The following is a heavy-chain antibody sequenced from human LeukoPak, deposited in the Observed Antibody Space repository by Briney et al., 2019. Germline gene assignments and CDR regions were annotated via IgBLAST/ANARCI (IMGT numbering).Heavy chain of an antibody. CDR3: AKGSVWGKYRQLFFDY. V-gene: IGHV3-23*01. D-gene: IGHD3-16*02. CDR2: ISGSGGRI. J-gene: IGHJ4*02. CDR1: EFTFSSYA. Sequence: GGSLRLSCAASEFTFSSYAMTWVRQAPGKGLEWVSTISGSGGRIDYSDSVKGRFTISRDNSKNKVYMQMNSLRAEDTAVYYCAKGSVWGKYRQLFFDYWGQGALVTVSS.